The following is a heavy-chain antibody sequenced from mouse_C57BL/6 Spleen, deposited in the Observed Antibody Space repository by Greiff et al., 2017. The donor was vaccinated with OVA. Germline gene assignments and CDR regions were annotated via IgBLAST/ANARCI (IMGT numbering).Heavy chain of an antibody. J-gene: IGHJ3*01. CDR2: INPSNGGT. CDR1: GYTFTSYW. V-gene: IGHV1-53*01. Sequence: QVQLQQPGTELVKPGASVKLSCTASGYTFTSYWMHWVKQRPGQGLEWIGNINPSNGGTNYNEKFQSKATLTVDKSSSTAYMQLSSLTSEDSAVYYCTRGDYYYGSSPGAYWGQGTLVTVSA. CDR3: TRGDYYYGSSPGAY. D-gene: IGHD1-1*01.